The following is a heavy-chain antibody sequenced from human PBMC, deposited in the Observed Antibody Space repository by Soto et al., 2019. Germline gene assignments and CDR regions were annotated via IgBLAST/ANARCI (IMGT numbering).Heavy chain of an antibody. CDR1: GGSISSSSYY. V-gene: IGHV4-39*01. Sequence: QLQLQESGPGLVKPSETLSLTCTVSGGSISSSSYYWGWIRQPPGKGLEWIGSIYYSGSTYYNPSLKSRVTISVDTSKNQFSLTLSSVTAADTAVYYCASLYPGWYFDLWGRGTLVTVSS. CDR2: IYYSGST. J-gene: IGHJ2*01. CDR3: ASLYPGWYFDL.